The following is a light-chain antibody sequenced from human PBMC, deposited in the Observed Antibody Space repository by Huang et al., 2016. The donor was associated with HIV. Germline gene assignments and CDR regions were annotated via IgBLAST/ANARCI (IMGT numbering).Light chain of an antibody. V-gene: IGKV3D-15*01. J-gene: IGKJ1*01. Sequence: EIVMTQSPATLSVSPGERATLSCRASQGVSNNIAWYKQKPGPTPRLLIHGASTRATGIAAKFSGRGSGTDFTLTITSLQPEDSAVYYCQHYNNWPPWTFGPGTQVE. CDR3: QHYNNWPPWT. CDR1: QGVSNN. CDR2: GAS.